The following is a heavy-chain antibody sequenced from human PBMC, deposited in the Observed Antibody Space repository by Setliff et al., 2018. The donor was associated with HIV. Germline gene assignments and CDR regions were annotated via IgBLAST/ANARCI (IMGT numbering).Heavy chain of an antibody. CDR2: TFDNGNT. V-gene: IGHV4-59*01. J-gene: IGHJ4*02. D-gene: IGHD3-22*01. CDR1: GGSISFYY. CDR3: ARDPGHYDRKFDH. Sequence: SETLSLTCSISGGSISFYYWNWLRQTPWKGLEWIAYTFDNGNTHYNPSLESRVTLSLDTSRNLFSLRLASVTAADTAVYYCARDPGHYDRKFDHWGQGALVTVSS.